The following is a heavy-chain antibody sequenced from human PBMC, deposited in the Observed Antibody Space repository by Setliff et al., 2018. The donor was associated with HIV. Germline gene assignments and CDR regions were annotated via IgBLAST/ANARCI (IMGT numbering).Heavy chain of an antibody. CDR2: IYHSGKT. D-gene: IGHD2-2*01. CDR1: GFSISSDYY. CDR3: ERGSCFNTGCLDS. V-gene: IGHV4-38-2*02. Sequence: PSETLSLTCSVSGFSISSDYYCNWVRQPPGQGLEWIGSIYHSGKTYSNPSLKSRVTVSVDTYMNHFSINLNSLTAKDTAVYACERGSCFNTGCLDSWGQGALVTVSS. J-gene: IGHJ4*02.